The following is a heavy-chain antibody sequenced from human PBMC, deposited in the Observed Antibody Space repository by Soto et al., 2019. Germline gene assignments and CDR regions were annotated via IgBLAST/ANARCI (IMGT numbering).Heavy chain of an antibody. CDR1: GFTFSSYP. V-gene: IGHV3-23*01. D-gene: IGHD3-22*01. CDR2: ISGSGGST. J-gene: IGHJ6*02. Sequence: GGSLRLSCAASGFTFSSYPMSWVRQAPGKGLEWVSAISGSGGSTYYADSVKGRFTISRDNSKNTLYLQMNSLRAEDTAVYYCARLSGLYYYGMDVWGQGTTVTVSS. CDR3: ARLSGLYYYGMDV.